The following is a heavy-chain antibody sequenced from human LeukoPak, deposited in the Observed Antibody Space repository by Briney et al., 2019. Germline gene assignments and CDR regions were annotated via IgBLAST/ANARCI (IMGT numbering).Heavy chain of an antibody. CDR3: AIEGSSVHYFDF. Sequence: GESLKISCKGSGYSFTSYWIGWVRRVPGKGLEWMGIIYPGDSDTRYSPSFQGQVTISADKSVNTAYLQWNSLKASDTAMYYCAIEGSSVHYFDFWGQGTLVTVSS. D-gene: IGHD1-26*01. V-gene: IGHV5-51*01. J-gene: IGHJ4*02. CDR1: GYSFTSYW. CDR2: IYPGDSDT.